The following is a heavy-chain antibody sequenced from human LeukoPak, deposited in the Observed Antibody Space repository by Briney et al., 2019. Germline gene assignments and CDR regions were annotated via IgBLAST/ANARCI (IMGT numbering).Heavy chain of an antibody. J-gene: IGHJ4*02. CDR2: INHRGGT. V-gene: IGHV4-39*07. Sequence: SETLSLTCTVSGGSISSSSYYWGWIRQPPGKGLEWIGEINHRGGTNYNPSLKSRVTMSVDTSNDQFSLKLSSVTAADTAVYYCARGPSVAVAGSHLDYWGQGALATVSS. D-gene: IGHD6-19*01. CDR1: GGSISSSSYY. CDR3: ARGPSVAVAGSHLDY.